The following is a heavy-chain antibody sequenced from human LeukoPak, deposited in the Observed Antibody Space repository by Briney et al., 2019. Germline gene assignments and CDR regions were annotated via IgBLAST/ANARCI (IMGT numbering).Heavy chain of an antibody. CDR3: ARHEDTAMPIDY. Sequence: SVKVSCKASGGTFISYATSWVRQAPGQGLEWMGGIIPIFGTANYAQKFQGRVTITADESTSTAYMELSSLRSEDTAVYYCARHEDTAMPIDYWDQGTLVTVSS. D-gene: IGHD5-18*01. CDR1: GGTFISYA. CDR2: IIPIFGTA. V-gene: IGHV1-69*13. J-gene: IGHJ4*02.